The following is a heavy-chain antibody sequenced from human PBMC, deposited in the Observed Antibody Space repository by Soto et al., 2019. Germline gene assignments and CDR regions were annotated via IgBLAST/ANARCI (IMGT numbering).Heavy chain of an antibody. Sequence: QVQLEQSGAEVKEPGDSVRVSCEASGYTFTAYYIHWVRQAPGQGLVWMGWINPKVGDTTYAQDFQGRVSMTRDMSISTVYMALSRLTSDDTAISYCARNMDYYYGRGSGNGHGVWGQGTTVTVFS. V-gene: IGHV1-2*02. J-gene: IGHJ6*02. CDR3: ARNMDYYYGRGSGNGHGV. D-gene: IGHD3-10*02. CDR2: INPKVGDT. CDR1: GYTFTAYY.